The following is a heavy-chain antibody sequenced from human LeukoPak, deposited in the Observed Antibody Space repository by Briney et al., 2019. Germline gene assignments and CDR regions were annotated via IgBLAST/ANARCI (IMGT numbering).Heavy chain of an antibody. CDR2: INPSSGGI. V-gene: IGHV1-46*01. CDR3: ARDPSQYYYDSSGYYGPSVTYFDY. Sequence: ASVKVSFKTSGYTFTGYHIHWVRQAPGQGLEWMGMINPSSGGISYSQKFQGRVSMTRDTSTTTIFMEFSSLRSGATAVYYCARDPSQYYYDSSGYYGPSVTYFDYWGQGTLVSVSS. D-gene: IGHD3-22*01. CDR1: GYTFTGYH. J-gene: IGHJ4*02.